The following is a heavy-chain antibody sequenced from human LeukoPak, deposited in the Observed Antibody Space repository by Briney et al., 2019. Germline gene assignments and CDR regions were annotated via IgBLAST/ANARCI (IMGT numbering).Heavy chain of an antibody. CDR2: INPDGSQK. D-gene: IGHD3-22*01. J-gene: IGHJ4*01. V-gene: IGHV3-7*01. CDR3: ATSAHSSGND. CDR1: GFTFATYW. Sequence: GGSLRLSCAVSGFTFATYWMSWVRQAPGKGLDCVANINPDGSQKYYLDSVKGRFTISRDNAKNALYLEMNSLRAEDTALYYCATSAHSSGNDWGHGTLVIVSS.